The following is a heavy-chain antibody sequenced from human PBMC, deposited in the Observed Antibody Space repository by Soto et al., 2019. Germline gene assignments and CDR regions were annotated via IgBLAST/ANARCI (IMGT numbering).Heavy chain of an antibody. Sequence: GGSLRLSCAASGFTFDANGMTWVRQAPGKGLEWVSAISAAGGTTYYADPVKGRFTISRDNSKNMLYLQMNSLRAEDTAVYYCAKVPRYFAWRLEPESTHYWGQG. CDR2: ISAAGGTT. V-gene: IGHV3-23*01. J-gene: IGHJ4*02. CDR1: GFTFDANG. D-gene: IGHD3-9*01. CDR3: AKVPRYFAWRLEPESTHY.